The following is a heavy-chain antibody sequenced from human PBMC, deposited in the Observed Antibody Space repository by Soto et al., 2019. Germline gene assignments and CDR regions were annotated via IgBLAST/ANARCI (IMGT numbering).Heavy chain of an antibody. D-gene: IGHD3-10*01. J-gene: IGHJ4*02. CDR1: GGSISSSNW. CDR3: AREGKHGWGSFSY. Sequence: SETLSLTCAVSGGSISSSNWWSWVRQPPGKGLEWIGEIYHSGSTNYNPSLKSRVTISVDKSKNQFSLKLSSVTAADTAVYYCAREGKHGWGSFSYWSQGTLVTVSS. V-gene: IGHV4-4*02. CDR2: IYHSGST.